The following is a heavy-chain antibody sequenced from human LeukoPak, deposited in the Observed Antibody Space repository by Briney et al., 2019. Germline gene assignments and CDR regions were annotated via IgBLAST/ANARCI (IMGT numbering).Heavy chain of an antibody. D-gene: IGHD3-22*01. CDR2: IYYSGSP. J-gene: IGHJ5*02. CDR1: EGSITNNIYH. CDR3: ARQYYDSSGYSNWFDP. V-gene: IGHV4-39*01. Sequence: KPSGTLSLTCTVSEGSITNNIYHWGWIRQPPGKGLECIGSIYYSGSPYYNPSLKSRVTLSVDTSKNQFSLKLNSVTAADTAVYYCARQYYDSSGYSNWFDPWGQGTLVTVSS.